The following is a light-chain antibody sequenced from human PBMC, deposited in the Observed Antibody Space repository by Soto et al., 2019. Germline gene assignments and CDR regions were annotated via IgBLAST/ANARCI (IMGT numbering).Light chain of an antibody. V-gene: IGLV2-8*01. CDR3: SSYAGSNNFVV. CDR2: EVS. CDR1: SSDVGGSNY. Sequence: QSALTQPPSASGSPGQSVTISCTGTSSDVGGSNYVSWYQQHPGKAPKLMIYEVSKRPTGVPDRFSGSKSGRTASLTVSGLQAEDEADYYCSSYAGSNNFVVFGGGTKLTVL. J-gene: IGLJ2*01.